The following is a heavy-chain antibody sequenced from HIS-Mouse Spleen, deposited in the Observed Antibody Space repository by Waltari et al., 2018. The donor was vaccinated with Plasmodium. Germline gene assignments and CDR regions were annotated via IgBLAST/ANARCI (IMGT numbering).Heavy chain of an antibody. V-gene: IGHV3-13*01. Sequence: EVQLVESGGGLVQPVGSLRLSCAASGSTFSSYDMHWVRQATGKGLEWVAAIGTAGDTYYPGSVKGRFTISRENAKNSLYLQMNSLRAGDTAVYYCARGRWNHAFDIWGQGTMVTVSS. D-gene: IGHD1-1*01. CDR1: GSTFSSYD. J-gene: IGHJ3*02. CDR3: ARGRWNHAFDI. CDR2: IGTAGDT.